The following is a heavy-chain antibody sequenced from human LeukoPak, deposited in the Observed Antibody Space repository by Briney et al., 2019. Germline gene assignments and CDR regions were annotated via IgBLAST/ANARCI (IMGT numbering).Heavy chain of an antibody. V-gene: IGHV3-30-3*01. Sequence: GRSLRLSCVASGFTVPNFPIHWVRQAPGKGLEWVAVVSHDRSKKTYADSVKGRFTISRDNAKGTLYLEMHSLRPEDTAVYYCPRDSLYGDNSFDYWGQGTRVTVSS. CDR2: VSHDRSKK. CDR1: GFTVPNFP. CDR3: PRDSLYGDNSFDY. D-gene: IGHD4-17*01. J-gene: IGHJ4*02.